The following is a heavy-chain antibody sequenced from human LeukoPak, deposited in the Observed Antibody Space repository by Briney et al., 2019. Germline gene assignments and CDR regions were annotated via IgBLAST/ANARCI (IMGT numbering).Heavy chain of an antibody. Sequence: GGSLRLSCAASGFTFSSNYMSWVPQAPGKGLEGVSVIYSGGSTYYADSVKGRFTISRDNSKNTLYLQMNSLRAEDTAVYYCARDYYGSGSWDYWGQGTLVTVSS. J-gene: IGHJ4*02. CDR3: ARDYYGSGSWDY. CDR1: GFTFSSNY. D-gene: IGHD3-10*01. CDR2: IYSGGST. V-gene: IGHV3-66*01.